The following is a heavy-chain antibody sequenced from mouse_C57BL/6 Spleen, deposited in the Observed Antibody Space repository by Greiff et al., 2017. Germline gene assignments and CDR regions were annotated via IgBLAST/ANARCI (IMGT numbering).Heavy chain of an antibody. V-gene: IGHV1-82*01. CDR1: GYAFSSSW. CDR3: ARGIYYGNYASMDY. D-gene: IGHD2-1*01. CDR2: IYPGGGDT. Sequence: QVQLKESGPELVKPGASVKISCKASGYAFSSSWMNWVKQRPGKGLEWIGRIYPGGGDTNYNGKFKGKATLTADKSSSTAYMQLSSLTSEASAVFFCARGIYYGNYASMDYWGQGTSVTVSS. J-gene: IGHJ4*01.